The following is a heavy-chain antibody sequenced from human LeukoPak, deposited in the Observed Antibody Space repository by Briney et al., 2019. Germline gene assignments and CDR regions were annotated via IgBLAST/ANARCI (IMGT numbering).Heavy chain of an antibody. J-gene: IGHJ6*02. CDR2: IGTAGDT. V-gene: IGHV3-13*01. CDR1: GFTFSNYD. CDR3: ARWDGGRGGYGLDV. D-gene: IGHD4-23*01. Sequence: GGSLRLSCAASGFTFSNYDMPWVRQTTGNGLEWVSAIGTAGDTFYPGSVKGRFTISRENAKNSLYLQMNNLRAGDTAVYYCARWDGGRGGYGLDVWGQGTTVTVSS.